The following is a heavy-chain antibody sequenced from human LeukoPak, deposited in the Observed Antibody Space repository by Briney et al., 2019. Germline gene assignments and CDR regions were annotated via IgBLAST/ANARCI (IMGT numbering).Heavy chain of an antibody. CDR3: ARGWGSAMIRGLAGDS. J-gene: IGHJ5*02. CDR2: INPVGLT. D-gene: IGHD3-10*01. Sequence: PSETLSLTCSVSSGSISTYYWSWIRQPPGKGLEWIGEINPVGLTNYNPSLKSRVTISADTSKSQFSLHVTSVTAADTAMYYCARGWGSAMIRGLAGDSWGQGTLVTVSS. CDR1: SGSISTYY. V-gene: IGHV4-34*01.